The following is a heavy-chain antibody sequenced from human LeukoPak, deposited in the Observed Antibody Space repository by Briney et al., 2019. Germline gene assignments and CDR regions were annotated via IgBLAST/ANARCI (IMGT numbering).Heavy chain of an antibody. CDR1: GYTFTGYY. Sequence: ASVKVSCKASGYTFTGYYMHWVRQAPGQGLEWMGWINPNSGGTNYAQKFQGRVTMTRDTSISTAYMELSRLRSDDTAMYYCARTPDIVVFMYYYYGMDVWGQGTTVTVSS. J-gene: IGHJ6*02. V-gene: IGHV1-2*02. D-gene: IGHD2-2*01. CDR3: ARTPDIVVFMYYYYGMDV. CDR2: INPNSGGT.